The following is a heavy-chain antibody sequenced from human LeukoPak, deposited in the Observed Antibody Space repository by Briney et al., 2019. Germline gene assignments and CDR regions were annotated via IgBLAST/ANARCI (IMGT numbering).Heavy chain of an antibody. D-gene: IGHD1-26*01. J-gene: IGHJ5*02. Sequence: GGSLRLSCAASGFTFSSYAMNWVRQAPGKGLEWVSSISSSSSYIYYADSVKGRFTFSRDNAKNSLSLQMNSLRAEDTAVYYCAGDGEVGVGRWFDPWGQGTLVTVSS. CDR3: AGDGEVGVGRWFDP. CDR1: GFTFSSYA. CDR2: ISSSSSYI. V-gene: IGHV3-21*01.